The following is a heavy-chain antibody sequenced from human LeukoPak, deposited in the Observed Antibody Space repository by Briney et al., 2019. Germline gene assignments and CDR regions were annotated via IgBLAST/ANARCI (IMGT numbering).Heavy chain of an antibody. CDR3: ARLTMVRGVILRFDY. D-gene: IGHD3-10*01. CDR2: IYPGDSDP. Sequence: GGSLRLSCKGSGYSFTSYWIGWVRQMPGKGLEWMGIIYPGDSDPKYSPSFQGQVTISADKSISTAYLQWSSLKASDTAMYYCARLTMVRGVILRFDYWGQGTLVTVSS. V-gene: IGHV5-51*01. CDR1: GYSFTSYW. J-gene: IGHJ4*02.